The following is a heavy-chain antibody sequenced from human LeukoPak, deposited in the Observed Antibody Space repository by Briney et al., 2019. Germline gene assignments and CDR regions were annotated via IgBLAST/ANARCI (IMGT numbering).Heavy chain of an antibody. D-gene: IGHD5/OR15-5a*01. J-gene: IGHJ4*02. CDR1: GFTFSSYG. Sequence: PGGSLRLSCAASGFTFSSYGMHWVRQAPGKGLEWVAVISYDGSNKYYADSVKGRSTISRDNARESLYLEINSLRADDTAVYYCARDPESSAFDLWGQGALVTVSS. V-gene: IGHV3-30*03. CDR2: ISYDGSNK. CDR3: ARDPESSAFDL.